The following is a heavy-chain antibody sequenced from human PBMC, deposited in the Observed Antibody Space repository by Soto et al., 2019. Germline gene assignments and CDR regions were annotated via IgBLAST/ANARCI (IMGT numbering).Heavy chain of an antibody. V-gene: IGHV1-24*01. CDR3: ATAPAVAVAGLFLNYGMDV. Sequence: ASVKVSCKASGYTFTGYYMHWVRQAPGKGLEWMGGFDPEDGETIYAQKFQGRVTMTEDTSTDTAYMELSSLRSEDTAVYYCATAPAVAVAGLFLNYGMDVWGQGTTATVSS. CDR2: FDPEDGET. J-gene: IGHJ6*02. CDR1: GYTFTGYY. D-gene: IGHD6-19*01.